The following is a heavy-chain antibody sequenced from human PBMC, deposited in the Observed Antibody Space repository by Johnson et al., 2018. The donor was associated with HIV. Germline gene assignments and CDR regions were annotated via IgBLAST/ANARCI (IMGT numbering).Heavy chain of an antibody. V-gene: IGHV3-23*04. CDR1: GFTFSDYY. Sequence: EVQLVESGGGLVKPGGSLRLSCAASGFTFSDYYMTWIRQAPGKGLEWVSGISGSNASTYYADSVKGRFTISRDNSKNTLFLQMNSLRAEDTAVYFCAKDRGSPGIPAAFDIWGQGTMVTVSS. D-gene: IGHD1-26*01. CDR2: ISGSNAST. CDR3: AKDRGSPGIPAAFDI. J-gene: IGHJ3*02.